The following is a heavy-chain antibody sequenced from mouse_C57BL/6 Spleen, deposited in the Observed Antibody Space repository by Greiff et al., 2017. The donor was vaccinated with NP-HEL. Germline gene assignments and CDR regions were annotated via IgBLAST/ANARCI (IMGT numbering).Heavy chain of an antibody. V-gene: IGHV1-18*01. D-gene: IGHD2-2*01. Sequence: VQLKQSGPELVKPGASVKIPCKASGYTFTDYNMDWVKQSHGKSLEWIGDINPNNGGTIYNQKFKGKATLTVDKSSSTAYMELRSLTSEDTAVYYCARCDYGYLYAMDYWGQGTSVTVSS. J-gene: IGHJ4*01. CDR2: INPNNGGT. CDR3: ARCDYGYLYAMDY. CDR1: GYTFTDYN.